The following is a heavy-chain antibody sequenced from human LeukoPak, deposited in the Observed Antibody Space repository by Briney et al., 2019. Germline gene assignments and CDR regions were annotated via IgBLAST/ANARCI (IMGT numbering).Heavy chain of an antibody. Sequence: QPGGSLRLSCSASGFTFSSYWMHWVRQAPGKGLVWVSRINSDGSSTSYADSVKGRVTISRDNAKNALYLQMNSLRAEDTAVYYCASRDPYSSGWYVDYWGQGTLVTVSA. CDR2: INSDGSST. D-gene: IGHD6-19*01. J-gene: IGHJ4*02. CDR3: ASRDPYSSGWYVDY. CDR1: GFTFSSYW. V-gene: IGHV3-74*01.